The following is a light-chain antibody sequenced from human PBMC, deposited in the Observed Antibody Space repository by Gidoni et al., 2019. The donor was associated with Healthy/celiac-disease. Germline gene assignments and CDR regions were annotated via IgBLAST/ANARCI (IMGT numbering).Light chain of an antibody. J-gene: IGKJ3*01. Sequence: DIVITQSQDSLAVSLGERATINCKSSQSVLYSSNNKNYLAWYQQKPGQPPKLLIYWASTRESGVPDRFSGSGSGTDFTLTISSLQAEDVAVYYCQQYYSTPFTFGPGTKVEIK. V-gene: IGKV4-1*01. CDR3: QQYYSTPFT. CDR1: QSVLYSSNNKNY. CDR2: WAS.